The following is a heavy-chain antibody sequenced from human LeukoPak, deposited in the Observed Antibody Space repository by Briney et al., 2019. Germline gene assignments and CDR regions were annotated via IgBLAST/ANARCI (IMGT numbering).Heavy chain of an antibody. CDR1: GGSFSGYY. D-gene: IGHD2-2*02. CDR2: INHSGST. V-gene: IGHV4-34*01. CDR3: ARGGYCSSTSCHTQFDP. J-gene: IGHJ5*02. Sequence: SETLSLTCAVYGGSFSGYYWSWIRQPPGKGLEWIGEINHSGSTNYNPSLKSRVTISVDTSKNQFSLKLSSVTAADTAVYYCARGGYCSSTSCHTQFDPWGQGTLVTVSS.